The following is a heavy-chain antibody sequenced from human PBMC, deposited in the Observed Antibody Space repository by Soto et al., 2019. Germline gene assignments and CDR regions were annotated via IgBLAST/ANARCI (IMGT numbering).Heavy chain of an antibody. CDR3: EASSFYYVMDF. CDR1: GYTFTNYW. Sequence: ESLKISCKGSGYTFTNYWIGWVRQMPGKGLEWMGIIYPGDSDTKYNPSFQGQVTISADKSITTTYLRWTSLKASDTAIYYCEASSFYYVMDFWGQGTTVTVSS. J-gene: IGHJ6*02. V-gene: IGHV5-51*01. CDR2: IYPGDSDT. D-gene: IGHD1-26*01.